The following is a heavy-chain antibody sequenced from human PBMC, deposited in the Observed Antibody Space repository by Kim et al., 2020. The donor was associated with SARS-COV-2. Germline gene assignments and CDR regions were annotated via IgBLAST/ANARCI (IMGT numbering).Heavy chain of an antibody. J-gene: IGHJ6*03. CDR2: INPNFDTT. Sequence: ASVKVSCKASGYNFKSYDISWVRQATGQGPEWLGWINPNFDTTAFARKFHGRLTLTRDTSINTAYMELTNLTSEDTAIYYCARRPVRYCDDSVCPQRMDVWGTGTTLSV. V-gene: IGHV1-8*01. CDR3: ARRPVRYCDDSVCPQRMDV. CDR1: GYNFKSYD. D-gene: IGHD3-22*01.